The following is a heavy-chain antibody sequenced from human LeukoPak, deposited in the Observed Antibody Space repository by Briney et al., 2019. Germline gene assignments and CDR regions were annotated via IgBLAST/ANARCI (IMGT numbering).Heavy chain of an antibody. J-gene: IGHJ4*02. V-gene: IGHV4-39*01. CDR1: GGSISSSSYS. Sequence: SETLSLTCTVSGGSISSSSYSWGWLRQPPGKGLEWIGSIYYSGSTYYNPSLKSRVTISLDTSKNQFSLKLSSVPAADTAVYYCARSPNDYYYDSSGYYGFDYWGQGTLVTVSS. CDR2: IYYSGST. D-gene: IGHD3-22*01. CDR3: ARSPNDYYYDSSGYYGFDY.